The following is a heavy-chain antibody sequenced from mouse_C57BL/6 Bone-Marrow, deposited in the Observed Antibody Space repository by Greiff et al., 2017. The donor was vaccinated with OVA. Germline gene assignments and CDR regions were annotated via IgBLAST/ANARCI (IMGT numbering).Heavy chain of an antibody. CDR3: ARSGVFYYGSSPS. CDR2: IYPRSGNT. V-gene: IGHV1-81*01. J-gene: IGHJ3*01. D-gene: IGHD1-1*01. CDR1: GYTFTSYG. Sequence: QVQLKESGAELARPGASVKLSCKASGYTFTSYGISWVKQRTGQGLEWIGEIYPRSGNTYYNEKFKGKATLTADKSSSTAYMELRSLTSEDSAVYFCARSGVFYYGSSPSWGQGTLVTVSA.